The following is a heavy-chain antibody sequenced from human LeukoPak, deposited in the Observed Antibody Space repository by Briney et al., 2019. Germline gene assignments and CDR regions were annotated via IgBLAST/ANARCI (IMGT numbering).Heavy chain of an antibody. CDR1: GYTFTGYY. CDR3: ARGPGHFDY. CDR2: NPSGSST. V-gene: IGHV1-46*01. J-gene: IGHJ4*02. D-gene: IGHD1-14*01. Sequence: ASVKVSCKASGYTFTGYYMHWVRQAPGQGLEWLGLNPSGSSTLYAQKFQGRVTMTRDMSTTTDYMELSSLRSEDTAVYYCARGPGHFDYWGQGTLVTVSS.